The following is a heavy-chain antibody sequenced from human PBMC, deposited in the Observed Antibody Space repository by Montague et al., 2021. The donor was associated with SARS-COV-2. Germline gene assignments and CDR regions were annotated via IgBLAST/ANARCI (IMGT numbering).Heavy chain of an antibody. CDR2: ITGSGGGT. D-gene: IGHD3-10*01. Sequence: SLRLSCAASGFTFSSYAMSWVRQAPGKGMEWVSRITGSGGGTDYADSVKGRFTISRDNSKNTLYLQMNSLRAEDTAVYYCATSLLWFGELFAWGQGTLVTVSS. CDR3: ATSLLWFGELFA. V-gene: IGHV3-23*01. CDR1: GFTFSSYA. J-gene: IGHJ5*02.